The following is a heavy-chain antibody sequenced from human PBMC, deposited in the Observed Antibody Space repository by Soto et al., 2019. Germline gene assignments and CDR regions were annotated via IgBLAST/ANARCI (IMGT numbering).Heavy chain of an antibody. Sequence: QVQLVESGGGVVQPGRSLRLSCAASGFTFSSYGMHWVRQAPGKGLEWVAVISYDGSNKYYADSVKGRFTISRDNSKNTQYLQKNSLRAEDTAVYYCANGGQEIGDYDSSGFRLGAFDIWGQGTMVTVSS. CDR3: ANGGQEIGDYDSSGFRLGAFDI. D-gene: IGHD3-22*01. V-gene: IGHV3-30*18. CDR2: ISYDGSNK. J-gene: IGHJ3*02. CDR1: GFTFSSYG.